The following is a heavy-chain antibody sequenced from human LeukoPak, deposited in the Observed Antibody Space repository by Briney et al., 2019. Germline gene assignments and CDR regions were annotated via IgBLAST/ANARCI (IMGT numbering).Heavy chain of an antibody. V-gene: IGHV3-21*04. D-gene: IGHD2-2*01. CDR3: AGAVGIVVVPAAMDY. CDR2: ITSSSSYI. CDR1: GFTFSSYT. Sequence: GGSLRLSCAASGFTFSSYTMNWVRQAPGGGLGWVSSITSSSSYIYYADSVKGRFTISRDNARNSLYLQMNSLRAEDTAVYYCAGAVGIVVVPAAMDYWGQGTLVTVSS. J-gene: IGHJ4*02.